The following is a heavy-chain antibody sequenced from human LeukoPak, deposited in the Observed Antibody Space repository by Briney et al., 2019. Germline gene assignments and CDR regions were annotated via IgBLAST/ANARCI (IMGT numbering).Heavy chain of an antibody. CDR3: AKGPAPRLGEFSYHALVDY. CDR2: ISYDGSNE. V-gene: IGHV3-30*18. J-gene: IGHJ4*02. D-gene: IGHD3-16*02. Sequence: GGSLRLSCVASGFTFSSHGMHWVRQAPGKGLEWVAFISYDGSNENIADSVKGRFIISRDNSKNTPYLQMNSLRAEDTAVYYCAKGPAPRLGEFSYHALVDYWGQGTLVTVSS. CDR1: GFTFSSHG.